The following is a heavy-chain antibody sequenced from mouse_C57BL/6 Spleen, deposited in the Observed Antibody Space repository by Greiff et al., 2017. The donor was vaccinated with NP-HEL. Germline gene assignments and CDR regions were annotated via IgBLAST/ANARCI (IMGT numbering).Heavy chain of an antibody. CDR2: IDPSDSYT. V-gene: IGHV1-50*01. CDR3: ASNHYFGY. CDR1: GYTFTSYW. J-gene: IGHJ2*01. Sequence: VQLQQPGAELVKPGASVKLSCKASGYTFTSYWMQWVKQRPGQGLEWIGEIDPSDSYTNYNQKFKGKATLTVDTSSSTAYMQLSSLTSEDSAVYYCASNHYFGYWGQGTTLTVSS.